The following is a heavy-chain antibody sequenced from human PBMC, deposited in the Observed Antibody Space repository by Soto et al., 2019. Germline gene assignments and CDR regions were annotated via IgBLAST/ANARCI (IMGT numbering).Heavy chain of an antibody. J-gene: IGHJ5*02. Sequence: ASVKVSCKASGYTFTGYYMHWVRQAPGQGLEWMGWINPNSGGTNYAQKFQGWVTMTRDTSISTAYMELRSLRSDDTAVYYCARANDYVWGSYRPPDRWFDPWG. CDR1: GYTFTGYY. D-gene: IGHD3-16*02. CDR3: ARANDYVWGSYRPPDRWFDP. CDR2: INPNSGGT. V-gene: IGHV1-2*04.